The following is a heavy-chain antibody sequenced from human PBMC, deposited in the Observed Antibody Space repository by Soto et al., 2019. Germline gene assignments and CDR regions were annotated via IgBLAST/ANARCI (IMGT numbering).Heavy chain of an antibody. Sequence: GGSPRLSCAASGFTFSSDGMHWVRQAPGKGLEWVAVISYDGSNKYYADSVRGRFTVSRDNSKNTLYLQMDSLRAEDTAVYYCARDSSSGEGFDFWGQGTLVTVSS. CDR2: ISYDGSNK. J-gene: IGHJ4*02. CDR1: GFTFSSDG. V-gene: IGHV3-30*03. D-gene: IGHD7-27*01. CDR3: ARDSSSGEGFDF.